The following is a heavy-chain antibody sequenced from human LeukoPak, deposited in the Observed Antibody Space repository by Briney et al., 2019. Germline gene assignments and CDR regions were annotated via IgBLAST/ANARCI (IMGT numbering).Heavy chain of an antibody. J-gene: IGHJ4*02. D-gene: IGHD5-18*01. CDR1: GYTFTSYW. CDR2: IYPGDSDT. Sequence: KVSCKASGYTFTSYWIGWVRQMPGKGLEWMGVIYPGDSDTRYSPSFQGQVTISADKSISTAYLQWSSLKASDTAMYYCARQGYSYGPDYWGQGTLVTVSS. V-gene: IGHV5-51*01. CDR3: ARQGYSYGPDY.